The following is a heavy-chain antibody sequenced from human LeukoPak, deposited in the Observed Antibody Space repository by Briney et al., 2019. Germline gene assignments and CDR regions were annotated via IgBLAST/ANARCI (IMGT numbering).Heavy chain of an antibody. CDR1: GGSISSGGYY. CDR2: INHSGST. D-gene: IGHD6-6*01. V-gene: IGHV4-39*07. Sequence: SETLSLTCTVSGGSISSGGYYWSWIRQPPGKGLEWIGEINHSGSTNYNPSLKSRVTISVDTSKNQFSLKLSSVTAADTAVYYCARAQREQLALDYWGQGTLVTVSS. J-gene: IGHJ4*02. CDR3: ARAQREQLALDY.